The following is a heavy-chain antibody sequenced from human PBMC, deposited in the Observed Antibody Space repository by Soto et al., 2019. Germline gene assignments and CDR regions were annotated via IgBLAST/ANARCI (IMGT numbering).Heavy chain of an antibody. V-gene: IGHV2-5*02. D-gene: IGHD5-12*01. J-gene: IGHJ4*02. CDR1: GFSLSTSGVG. Sequence: SGPTLVNPTQTLTLTCTFSGFSLSTSGVGVGWIRQPPGKALEWLALIYWDDDKRYSPSLKSRLTITKDTSKNQVVLTMTNMDPVDTATYYCAPDPGYSGYLSLPGPFDYWGQGTLVTVSS. CDR3: APDPGYSGYLSLPGPFDY. CDR2: IYWDDDK.